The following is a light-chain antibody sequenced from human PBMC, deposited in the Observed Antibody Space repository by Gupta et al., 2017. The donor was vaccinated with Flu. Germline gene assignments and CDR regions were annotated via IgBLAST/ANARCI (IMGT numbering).Light chain of an antibody. J-gene: IGLJ3*02. CDR1: SPNIGSNY. Sequence: QSVLTQPPSASGTPGQRVTLSCSGSSPNIGSNYVYWYQQRTRTAPKLLIYRNNLRPSVVPDRFSGSKSGTSAALAISGLRAEDEADYYCAAWDDSRSGWVFGGGTKLTVL. CDR3: AAWDDSRSGWV. CDR2: RNN. V-gene: IGLV1-47*01.